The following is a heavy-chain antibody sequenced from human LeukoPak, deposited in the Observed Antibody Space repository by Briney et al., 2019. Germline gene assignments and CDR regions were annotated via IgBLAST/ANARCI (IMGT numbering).Heavy chain of an antibody. V-gene: IGHV3-21*01. CDR3: ARGFCTSTSCYGSY. CDR2: ISRSSSSI. D-gene: IGHD2-2*01. CDR1: GFTFRSYT. Sequence: GGSLRLSCAASGFTFRSYTMNWVRQAPGKGLEWVSSISRSSSSIYYADSVKGRFTISRDNAKKSLYLQMNSLRAEDTAMYYCARGFCTSTSCYGSYWGQGTLVTVSS. J-gene: IGHJ4*02.